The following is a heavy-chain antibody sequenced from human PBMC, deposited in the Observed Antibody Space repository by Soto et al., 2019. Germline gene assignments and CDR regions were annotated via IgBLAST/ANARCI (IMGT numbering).Heavy chain of an antibody. V-gene: IGHV3-23*01. CDR3: AKDEHQYSRRGYYIFDS. J-gene: IGHJ4*02. Sequence: GGSLRLSCAASGFTVSSSYMIWVRQAPGKGLEWVSAISGSGGITYYADSVKGRFTISRDNSKNTLYLQMNSLRPEDTAIYYCAKDEHQYSRRGYYIFDSCGQXPLVTVSS. D-gene: IGHD3-22*01. CDR1: GFTVSSSY. CDR2: ISGSGGIT.